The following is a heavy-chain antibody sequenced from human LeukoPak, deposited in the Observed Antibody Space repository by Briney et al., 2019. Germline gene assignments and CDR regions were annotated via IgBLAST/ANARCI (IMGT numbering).Heavy chain of an antibody. Sequence: GESLKISCKGSGYSFTNYWIGWVRQMPGKGLEWMGIIYPGDSDTRYSPSFQGQVTISADKSITTAYLQWSSLKASDNAMYYCARLEGVDSGEGRGLGYWGQGTLVTVSS. CDR3: ARLEGVDSGEGRGLGY. D-gene: IGHD1-26*01. V-gene: IGHV5-51*01. CDR1: GYSFTNYW. J-gene: IGHJ4*02. CDR2: IYPGDSDT.